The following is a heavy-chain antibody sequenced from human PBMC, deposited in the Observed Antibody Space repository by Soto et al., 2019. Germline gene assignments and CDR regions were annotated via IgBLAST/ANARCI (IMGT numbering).Heavy chain of an antibody. CDR2: ISGSGGST. J-gene: IGHJ5*02. V-gene: IGHV3-23*01. CDR1: GFTFSIYS. CDR3: ASGGYYSHWFDH. Sequence: LXLSWAASGFTFSIYSRSWVRQAPGKGLEWVSAISGSGGSTYYADSVKGRFTISRDNSKNTLYLQMNSLRAEDTAVYYCASGGYYSHWFDHWGQGPLVTVSS. D-gene: IGHD3-22*01.